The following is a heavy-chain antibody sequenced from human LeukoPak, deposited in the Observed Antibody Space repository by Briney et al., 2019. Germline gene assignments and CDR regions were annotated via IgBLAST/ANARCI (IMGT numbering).Heavy chain of an antibody. CDR2: MSHTGAT. D-gene: IGHD3-16*01. Sequence: SETLSLTCAVFGGSFSGYYWSWIRQSPEKGLEWIGEMSHTGATNYNPSLKSRVTVSVDTSKKQFSLNLRSVTAADTAVYYCARDRYYGYYFDYWGQGTLVTVSS. CDR3: ARDRYYGYYFDY. J-gene: IGHJ4*02. V-gene: IGHV4-34*01. CDR1: GGSFSGYY.